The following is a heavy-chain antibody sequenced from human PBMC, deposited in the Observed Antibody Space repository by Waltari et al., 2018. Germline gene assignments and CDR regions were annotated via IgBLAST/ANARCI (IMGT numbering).Heavy chain of an antibody. J-gene: IGHJ4*02. CDR2: IIPIFGTA. CDR1: GGTFSSYA. Sequence: QVQLVQSGAEVKKPGSSVKVSCKASGGTFSSYAISWVRQAPGQGLEWMGRIIPIFGTANYAQKLQGRVTMTTDTSTSTAYMELRSLRSADTAVYYCARGLDSSSQDYWGQGTLVTVSS. V-gene: IGHV1-69*05. D-gene: IGHD6-6*01. CDR3: ARGLDSSSQDY.